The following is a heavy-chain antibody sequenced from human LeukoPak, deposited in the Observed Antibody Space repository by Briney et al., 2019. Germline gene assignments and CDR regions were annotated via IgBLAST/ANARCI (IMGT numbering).Heavy chain of an antibody. J-gene: IGHJ5*02. CDR2: IIPIFGTA. V-gene: IGHV1-69*13. D-gene: IGHD2-2*02. CDR3: ARDIYCSSTSCYMRGTPRYNWFDP. CDR1: GGTFSSYA. Sequence: SVKVSCKASGGTFSSYAISWVRQAPGQGLEWMGGIIPIFGTANYAQKFQGRVTITADESTSTAYMELSSLRSEDTAVYYCARDIYCSSTSCYMRGTPRYNWFDPWAREPWSPSPQ.